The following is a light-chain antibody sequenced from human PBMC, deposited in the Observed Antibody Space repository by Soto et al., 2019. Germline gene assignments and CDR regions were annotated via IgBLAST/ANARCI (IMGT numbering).Light chain of an antibody. CDR3: QQYDNLPLT. CDR2: DAS. CDR1: QDISNY. J-gene: IGKJ3*01. Sequence: DIQMTQSPSSLSASVGDRVTITCQARQDISNYLNCYQQKPWKAPKLLLYDASNLETGVPSMFRGSGSGTDFTFTISSLQPEDISTYYCQQYDNLPLTFGPGTKVDIK. V-gene: IGKV1-33*01.